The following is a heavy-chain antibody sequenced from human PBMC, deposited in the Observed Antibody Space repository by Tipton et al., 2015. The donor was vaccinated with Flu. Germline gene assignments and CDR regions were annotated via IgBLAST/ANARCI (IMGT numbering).Heavy chain of an antibody. V-gene: IGHV4-39*01. CDR2: IYYSGST. J-gene: IGHJ2*01. D-gene: IGHD1-14*01. CDR1: GGSISSSSYY. Sequence: TLSLTCTVSGGSISSSSYYWGWIRQPPGKGLEWIGSIYYSGSTYYNPSLKSRVTISVDTSKNQFSLKLSSVTAADTAVYYCARPGQNRPDNWYFDLWGRGTLVTVSS. CDR3: ARPGQNRPDNWYFDL.